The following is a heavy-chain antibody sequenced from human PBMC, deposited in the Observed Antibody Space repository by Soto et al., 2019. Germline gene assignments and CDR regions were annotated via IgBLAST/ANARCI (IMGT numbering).Heavy chain of an antibody. CDR2: IIPIFGTA. V-gene: IGHV1-69*01. D-gene: IGHD6-6*01. J-gene: IGHJ4*02. CDR3: ARWVGVNNGSYSSSSVVAAGYFDY. CDR1: GGTFSSYA. Sequence: QVQLVQSGAEVKKPGSSVKVSCKASGGTFSSYAISWVRQAPGQGLEWMGGIIPIFGTANYAQKFQGRVTLTADESTSTAYMELSSLRSEETAGYYCARWVGVNNGSYSSSSVVAAGYFDYWGQGTLVTVSS.